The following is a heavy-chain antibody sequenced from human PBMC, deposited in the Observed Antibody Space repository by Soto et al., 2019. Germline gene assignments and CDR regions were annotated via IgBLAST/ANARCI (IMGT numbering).Heavy chain of an antibody. D-gene: IGHD2-15*01. CDR3: ARGSRDCSGGTCFPLPTAEYFRP. V-gene: IGHV1-69*01. Sequence: QVQLVQSGPEVKKPGSSVKVSCKASGGTFSSHVFTWVRQAPGRGLEWMGGIIPMFGTANHAQKFQGRVTLIADESTTTAYLELSSLRSEDTAVYYCARGSRDCSGGTCFPLPTAEYFRPWGQGTLITVSS. J-gene: IGHJ1*01. CDR1: GGTFSSHV. CDR2: IIPMFGTA.